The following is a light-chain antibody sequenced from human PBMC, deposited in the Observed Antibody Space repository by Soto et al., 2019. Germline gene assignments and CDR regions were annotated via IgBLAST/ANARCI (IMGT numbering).Light chain of an antibody. CDR1: HTVRNNY. J-gene: IGKJ4*01. CDR3: QQFSSYPLT. CDR2: DAS. Sequence: EFVLTQSPGTLSLSPGERATLSCRAIHTVRNNYLAWYQQKPGQAPRLLIYDASSRATGIPDRFSGGGSGTDFTLTISRLEPEDFAVYYCQQFSSYPLTFGGGTKVDIK. V-gene: IGKV3-20*01.